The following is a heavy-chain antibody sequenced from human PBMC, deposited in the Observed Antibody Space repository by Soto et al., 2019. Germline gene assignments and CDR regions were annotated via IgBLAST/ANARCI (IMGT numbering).Heavy chain of an antibody. CDR3: AKSYCSGGGCYSGGVDY. Sequence: ASVKVSCKASGYTFTSYGISWVRQAPGQGLEWMGWISAYNGNTNYAQKLQGRVTMTTDTSTSTAYMELRSLRSDDTAVYYCAKSYCSGGGCYSGGVDYWGQGTLVTVSS. D-gene: IGHD2-15*01. V-gene: IGHV1-18*01. J-gene: IGHJ4*02. CDR2: ISAYNGNT. CDR1: GYTFTSYG.